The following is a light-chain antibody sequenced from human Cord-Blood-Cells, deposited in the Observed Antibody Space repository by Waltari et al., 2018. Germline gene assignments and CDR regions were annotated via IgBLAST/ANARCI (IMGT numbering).Light chain of an antibody. J-gene: IGKJ1*01. CDR3: QQYNNWPPWT. CDR1: QSVSSN. Sequence: EIVMKQSPATLPVSPGERATLSCRASQSVSSNLAWYQQKPGQAPRLLIYGASTRATGIPARFSGSGSGTEFTLTISSLQSEDCAVYYCQQYNNWPPWTFGQGTKVEIK. V-gene: IGKV3-15*01. CDR2: GAS.